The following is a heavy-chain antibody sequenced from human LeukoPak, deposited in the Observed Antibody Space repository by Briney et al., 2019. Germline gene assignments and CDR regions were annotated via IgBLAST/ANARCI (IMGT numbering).Heavy chain of an antibody. CDR1: GGSISSSSYY. CDR3: ARDRGGSSWSPDWYFDL. Sequence: PSETLSLTCTVSGGSISSSSYYWGWIRQPAGKGLEWIGRIYTSGSTNYNPSLKSRVTMSVDTSKNQFSLKLSSVTAADAAVYYCARDRGGSSWSPDWYFDLWGRGTLVTVSS. J-gene: IGHJ2*01. V-gene: IGHV4-61*02. D-gene: IGHD6-13*01. CDR2: IYTSGST.